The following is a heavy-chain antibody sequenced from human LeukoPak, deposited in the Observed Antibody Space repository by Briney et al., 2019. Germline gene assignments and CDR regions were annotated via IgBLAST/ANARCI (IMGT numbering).Heavy chain of an antibody. V-gene: IGHV1-69*05. CDR1: GGTFSSYA. CDR3: ARSELPYYYDSSGYYLNWFDP. J-gene: IGHJ5*02. Sequence: GSSVTVSCKASGGTFSSYAISWVRQAPGQGLEWMGRIIPIFGTANYAQKFQGRVTITTDESTSTAYMELSSLRSEDTAVYYCARSELPYYYDSSGYYLNWFDPWGQGTLVTVSS. CDR2: IIPIFGTA. D-gene: IGHD3-22*01.